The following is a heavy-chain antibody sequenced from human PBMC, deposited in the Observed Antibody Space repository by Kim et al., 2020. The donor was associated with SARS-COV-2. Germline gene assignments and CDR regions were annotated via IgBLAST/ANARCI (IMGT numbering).Heavy chain of an antibody. CDR2: INPNSCGK. D-gene: IGHD3-3*01. J-gene: IGHJ6*02. Sequence: ASVKVSCKASGYTFTGYCMHWVRQAPGEWLECVGGINPNSCGKNYAQKFQGMVTMTRDTPISTPYMELSRLRSDDTAVYYCARDPGITIFGVVITPNYYGMDVWGHGTTVTVSS. CDR1: GYTFTGYC. CDR3: ARDPGITIFGVVITPNYYGMDV. V-gene: IGHV1-2*02.